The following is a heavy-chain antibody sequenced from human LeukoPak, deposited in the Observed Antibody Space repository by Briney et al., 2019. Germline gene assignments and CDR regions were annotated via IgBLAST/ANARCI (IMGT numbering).Heavy chain of an antibody. D-gene: IGHD3-22*01. CDR1: GGSISSYY. CDR3: ARLSYYDSPDDI. CDR2: ICYSGST. Sequence: SETLSLTCTVSGGSISSYYWSWIRQPPGKGLEWIGYICYSGSTNYNPSLKSRVTISVDTSKNQFSLKLSSVTAADTAVYYCARLSYYDSPDDIWGQGTMVTVSS. J-gene: IGHJ3*02. V-gene: IGHV4-59*01.